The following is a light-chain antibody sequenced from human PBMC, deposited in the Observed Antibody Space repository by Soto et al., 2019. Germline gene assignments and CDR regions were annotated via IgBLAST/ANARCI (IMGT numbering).Light chain of an antibody. CDR1: QTIGSW. CDR2: KAS. CDR3: QQYNSYSCT. J-gene: IGKJ1*01. Sequence: DIQITQCPRPLSASVGDRVTITCRASQTIGSWLAWYQQRPGKPPNLLIYKASTLASGVPSRFSGSGSGTEFTLTISSLQPDDFATYYCQQYNSYSCTFGQGTTVDIK. V-gene: IGKV1-5*03.